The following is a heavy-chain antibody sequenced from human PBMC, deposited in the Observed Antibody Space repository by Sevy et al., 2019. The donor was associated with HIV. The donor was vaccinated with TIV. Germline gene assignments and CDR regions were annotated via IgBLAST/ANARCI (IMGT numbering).Heavy chain of an antibody. D-gene: IGHD6-13*01. CDR1: GFTFSSYS. Sequence: GRSLRLSCAASGFTFSSYSMNWVRQAPGKGLEWVSSISSSSSYIYYADSVKGRFTIPRDNAKNTLNLQMNSQRAEDTAVYYCARGDSSSWDWGQRTLVTVSS. V-gene: IGHV3-21*01. J-gene: IGHJ4*02. CDR3: ARGDSSSWD. CDR2: ISSSSSYI.